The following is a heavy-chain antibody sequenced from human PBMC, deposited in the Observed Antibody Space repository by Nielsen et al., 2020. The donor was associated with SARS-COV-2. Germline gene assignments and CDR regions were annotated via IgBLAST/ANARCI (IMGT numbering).Heavy chain of an antibody. CDR3: ARDLIPYYYGSGSYYSDYYYYGMDV. Sequence: ASVKVSCKASGYTFTSYGISWVRQAPGQGLEWMGWISAYNGNTNYAQKLQGRVTMTTDTSTSTAYMELRSLRSDDTAVYYCARDLIPYYYGSGSYYSDYYYYGMDVWGQGTTVTVSS. D-gene: IGHD3-10*01. CDR2: ISAYNGNT. V-gene: IGHV1-18*01. J-gene: IGHJ6*02. CDR1: GYTFTSYG.